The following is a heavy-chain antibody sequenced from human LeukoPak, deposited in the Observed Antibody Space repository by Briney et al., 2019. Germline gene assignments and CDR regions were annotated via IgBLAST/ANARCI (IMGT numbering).Heavy chain of an antibody. D-gene: IGHD3-3*01. V-gene: IGHV1-69*05. CDR1: GGTFSSYA. Sequence: ASVKVSRKASGGTFSSYAISWVRQAPGQGLEWMGGIIPIFGTANYAQKFQGRVTITTDESTSTAYMELSSLRSEDTAVYYCARGRWSGYYEFDYWGQGTLVTVSS. CDR2: IIPIFGTA. CDR3: ARGRWSGYYEFDY. J-gene: IGHJ4*02.